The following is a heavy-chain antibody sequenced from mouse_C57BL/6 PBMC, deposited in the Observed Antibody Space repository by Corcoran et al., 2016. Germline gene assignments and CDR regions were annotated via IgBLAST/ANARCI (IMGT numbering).Heavy chain of an antibody. CDR3: ARHCQYYFDY. D-gene: IGHD6-1*01. V-gene: IGHV1-81*01. CDR1: GYTFTSYG. CDR2: IYPRSGNT. Sequence: QVQLQQSGAGLARPGASVKLSCKASGYTFTSYGISWVKQRTGQGLEWIGEIYPRSGNTYYNEKFKGKATLTADKSSSTAYMELRSLTSEDSAVYFCARHCQYYFDYWGQGTTLTVSS. J-gene: IGHJ2*01.